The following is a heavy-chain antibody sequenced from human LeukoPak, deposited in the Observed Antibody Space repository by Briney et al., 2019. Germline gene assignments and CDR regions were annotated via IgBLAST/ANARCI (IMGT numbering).Heavy chain of an antibody. Sequence: SETLSLTCTVSYGSIIGHYWSWIRQSPGKGLEWIAYIYSNENTNYNPSLNGRLTISEDTSKNQFTLKLSSVTAADTAVYYCARGGIAAAGHPFDYWGQGTLVTVSS. J-gene: IGHJ4*02. CDR3: ARGGIAAAGHPFDY. D-gene: IGHD6-13*01. CDR2: IYSNENT. CDR1: YGSIIGHY. V-gene: IGHV4-4*09.